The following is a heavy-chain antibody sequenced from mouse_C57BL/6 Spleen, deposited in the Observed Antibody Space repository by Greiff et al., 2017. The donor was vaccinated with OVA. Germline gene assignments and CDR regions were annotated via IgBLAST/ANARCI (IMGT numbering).Heavy chain of an antibody. J-gene: IGHJ4*01. Sequence: VKLQQPGAELVKPGASVKLSCKASGYTFTSYWMHWVKQRPGRGLEWIGRIDPNSGGTKYNEKFKSKATLTVDKPSSTAYMQLSSLTSEDFAVFYCARGESITTVVYYYAMDYWGQGTSVTVSS. D-gene: IGHD1-1*01. CDR3: ARGESITTVVYYYAMDY. CDR2: IDPNSGGT. CDR1: GYTFTSYW. V-gene: IGHV1-72*01.